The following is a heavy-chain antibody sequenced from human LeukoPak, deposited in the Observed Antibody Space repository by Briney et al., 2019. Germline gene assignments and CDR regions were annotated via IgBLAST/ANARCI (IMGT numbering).Heavy chain of an antibody. D-gene: IGHD1-26*01. V-gene: IGHV4-39*01. Sequence: SETLSLTCTVSGGSISSSSYYWGWIRQPPGKGLEWIGSIYYSGSTYYNPSLKSRVNISVDTSKNQFSLKLSSVTVADTAVYYCARHPGKGFDYWGQGTLVTVSS. CDR3: ARHPGKGFDY. J-gene: IGHJ4*02. CDR2: IYYSGST. CDR1: GGSISSSSYY.